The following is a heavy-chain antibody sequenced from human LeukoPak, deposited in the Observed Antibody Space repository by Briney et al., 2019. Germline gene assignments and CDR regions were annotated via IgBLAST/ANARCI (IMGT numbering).Heavy chain of an antibody. J-gene: IGHJ4*02. CDR3: ARRALGGSSTWYYFDY. V-gene: IGHV3-NL1*01. Sequence: GGSLRLSCAASGFTFSGYGMHWVRQAPGKGLEGVSVIYRGGSTYYADSVKGRFTLSRDNSKNTLYLQMNSLRAEDTAVYYCARRALGGSSTWYYFDYWGQGALVTVSS. CDR1: GFTFSGYG. D-gene: IGHD6-13*01. CDR2: IYRGGST.